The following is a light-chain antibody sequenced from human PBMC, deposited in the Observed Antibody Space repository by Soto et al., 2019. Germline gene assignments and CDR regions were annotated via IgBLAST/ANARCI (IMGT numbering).Light chain of an antibody. J-gene: IGLJ1*01. CDR3: SSYTSTSTLDV. V-gene: IGLV2-14*03. CDR1: SSDIGGYNY. Sequence: QSALSQPASVSGSPGQSITMSCTGTSSDIGGYNYVSWYQQLPGKVPKLIIYDVSNRPSGVSDRFSGSKSGNAASLTISGLQAEDEADYYCSSYTSTSTLDVFGTGTKLTVL. CDR2: DVS.